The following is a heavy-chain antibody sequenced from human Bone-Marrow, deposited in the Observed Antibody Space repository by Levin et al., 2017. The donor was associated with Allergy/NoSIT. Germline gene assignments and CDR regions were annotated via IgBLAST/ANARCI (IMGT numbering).Heavy chain of an antibody. V-gene: IGHV1-69*13. CDR3: ARDPNNFGDYYFDY. Sequence: PAASVKVSCWASGGTFSNSIVNWVRQAPGQGLEWMGGIIPLFGSPNYAQKFQGRVTIAADESTGTVYMDLSSLTSDDTAVYYCARDPNNFGDYYFDYWGQGTLVTVSS. J-gene: IGHJ4*02. CDR2: IIPLFGSP. D-gene: IGHD4-17*01. CDR1: GGTFSNSI.